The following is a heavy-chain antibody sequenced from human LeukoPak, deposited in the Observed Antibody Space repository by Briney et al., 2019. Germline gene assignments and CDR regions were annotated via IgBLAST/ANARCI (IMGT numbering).Heavy chain of an antibody. CDR3: AKDLFLWYFDL. CDR1: GGSISSSSYY. J-gene: IGHJ2*01. CDR2: ISNSGGST. Sequence: ETLSLTCTVSGGSISSSSYYWGWVGQAPGKGLEWISAISNSGGSTYYADSVRGRFTISRDNSKNTLFLQMNSLRGEDTAVYYCAKDLFLWYFDLWGRGTLVTVSS. V-gene: IGHV3-23*01. D-gene: IGHD2-21*01.